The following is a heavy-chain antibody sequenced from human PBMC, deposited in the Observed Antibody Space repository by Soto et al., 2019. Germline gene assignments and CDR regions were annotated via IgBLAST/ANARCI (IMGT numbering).Heavy chain of an antibody. Sequence: SVKVSFKASGGTFSSYAISWVRQAPGQGLEWMGGIIPIFGTANHAQKFQGRVTITADESTSTAYMELSSLRSEDTAVYYCARGSYSSGWFHAFDIWGQGTMVTVSS. J-gene: IGHJ3*02. V-gene: IGHV1-69*13. D-gene: IGHD6-19*01. CDR3: ARGSYSSGWFHAFDI. CDR2: IIPIFGTA. CDR1: GGTFSSYA.